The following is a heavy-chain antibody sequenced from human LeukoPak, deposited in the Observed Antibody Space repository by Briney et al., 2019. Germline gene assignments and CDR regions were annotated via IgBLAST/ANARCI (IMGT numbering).Heavy chain of an antibody. CDR2: IIPIFGTA. Sequence: GASVKVSCKASGGTFSSYAISWVRQAPGQGLERMGGIIPIFGTANYAQKFQGRVTITTDESTSTAYMELSSLRSEDTAVYYCAVGYCSSTSCLDLPYYYYYMDVWGKGTTVTVSS. CDR3: AVGYCSSTSCLDLPYYYYYMDV. CDR1: GGTFSSYA. V-gene: IGHV1-69*05. J-gene: IGHJ6*03. D-gene: IGHD2-2*01.